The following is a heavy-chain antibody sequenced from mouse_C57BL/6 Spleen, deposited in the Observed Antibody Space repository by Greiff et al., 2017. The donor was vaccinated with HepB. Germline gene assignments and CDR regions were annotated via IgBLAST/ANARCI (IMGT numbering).Heavy chain of an antibody. V-gene: IGHV14-2*01. CDR2: IDPEDGET. CDR1: GFNIKDYY. D-gene: IGHD1-1*01. Sequence: EVQLQQSGAELVKPGASVKLSCTASGFNIKDYYMHWVKQRTEQGLEWIGRIDPEDGETKYAPKFQGKATISADTSSNTAYLQLSSLTSEDTAVYYCARSLITTVVDWYFDVWGTGTTVTVSS. J-gene: IGHJ1*03. CDR3: ARSLITTVVDWYFDV.